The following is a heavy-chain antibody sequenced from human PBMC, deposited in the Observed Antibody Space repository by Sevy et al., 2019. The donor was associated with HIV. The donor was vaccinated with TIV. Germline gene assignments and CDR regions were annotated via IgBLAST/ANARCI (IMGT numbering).Heavy chain of an antibody. V-gene: IGHV3-23*01. CDR2: ISGSGGST. D-gene: IGHD2-15*01. CDR3: AKIRFEIYCSGGSCYYFDY. CDR1: GFTFSSYA. J-gene: IGHJ4*02. Sequence: GGSLRLSCAASGFTFSSYAMSWVRQAPGKGLEWVSAISGSGGSTYYAHSVKGRFTISRDNSKNTLYLQMNSLRAEDTAVYYCAKIRFEIYCSGGSCYYFDYWGQGTLVTVSS.